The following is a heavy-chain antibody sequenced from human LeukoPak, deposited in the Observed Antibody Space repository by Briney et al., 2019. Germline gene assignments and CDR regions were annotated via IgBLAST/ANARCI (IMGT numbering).Heavy chain of an antibody. J-gene: IGHJ4*01. CDR2: IHGDGSST. D-gene: IGHD3-22*01. CDR1: GFTFSTFW. CDR3: ATGTGYYYNF. V-gene: IGHV3-74*01. Sequence: PGGSLRLSCEASGFTFSTFWMHWVRQAPGKELVWVSDIHGDGSSTLYADSVKGRFTISRDNGKNTLYLQMNSLRAEDTAVYYCATGTGYYYNFWGHGTLVTVPS.